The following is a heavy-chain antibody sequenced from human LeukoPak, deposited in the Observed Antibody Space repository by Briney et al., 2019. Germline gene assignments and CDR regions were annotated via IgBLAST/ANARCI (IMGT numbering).Heavy chain of an antibody. CDR1: GFTFSSYW. V-gene: IGHV3-74*01. J-gene: IGHJ6*02. CDR3: ARHYYGMDV. CDR2: INSDGSST. Sequence: PGGTLRLSCAASGFTFSSYWMHWVRQASGKGLVWVSRINSDGSSTSYADPVKGRFTISRDNAKNTLYLQMNSLRAEDTAVYYCARHYYGMDVWGQGTTVTVSS.